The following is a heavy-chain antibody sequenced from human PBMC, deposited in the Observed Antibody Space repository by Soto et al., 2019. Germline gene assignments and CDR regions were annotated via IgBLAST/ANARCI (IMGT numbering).Heavy chain of an antibody. J-gene: IGHJ4*02. CDR1: GFSFGDFA. D-gene: IGHD1-7*01. CDR2: IKSTPYGATP. CDR3: TKNSRYRNYGYYFDS. Sequence: GGSLRLSCMTSGFSFGDFAMAWVRQAPGKGLEWVGFIKSTPYGATPEYAASVEGRFSISRDDSKTTVYLQMRSLRTEDTAVYYCTKNSRYRNYGYYFDSWGQGTQVTVSS. V-gene: IGHV3-49*04.